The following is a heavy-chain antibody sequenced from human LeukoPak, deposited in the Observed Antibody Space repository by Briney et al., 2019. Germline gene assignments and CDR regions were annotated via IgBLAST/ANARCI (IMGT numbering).Heavy chain of an antibody. J-gene: IGHJ5*02. D-gene: IGHD4-17*01. V-gene: IGHV1-69*05. CDR1: GGTFSSYA. CDR3: ARDRGSTVTTRQPLGFDP. Sequence: PVKVSCKASGGTFSSYAISWVRQAPGQGLEWMGGIIPIFGTANYAQKFQGRVTITTDESTSTAYMELSSLRSEDTAVYYCARDRGSTVTTRQPLGFDPWGQGTLVTVSS. CDR2: IIPIFGTA.